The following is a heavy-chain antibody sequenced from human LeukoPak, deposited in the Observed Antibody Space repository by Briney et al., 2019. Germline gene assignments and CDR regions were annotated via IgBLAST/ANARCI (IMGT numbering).Heavy chain of an antibody. V-gene: IGHV3-23*01. CDR1: GFTFSSYA. CDR3: AKDSSSSWYGTGGQYYYYGMDV. Sequence: QTGGSLRLSCAASGFTFSSYAMSWVRQAPGKGLEWVSVITGSGGNTYYADSVKGRFTISRDNSKNTLYLQMYSLRAEDTAVYHCAKDSSSSWYGTGGQYYYYGMDVWGQGTTVTVSS. D-gene: IGHD6-13*01. J-gene: IGHJ6*02. CDR2: ITGSGGNT.